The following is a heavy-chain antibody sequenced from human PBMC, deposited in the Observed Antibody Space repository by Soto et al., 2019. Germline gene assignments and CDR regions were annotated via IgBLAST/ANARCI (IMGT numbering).Heavy chain of an antibody. J-gene: IGHJ4*02. V-gene: IGHV4-4*02. D-gene: IGHD2-2*01. CDR2: IYHSGSP. CDR3: AKRKYCPSTTCFDY. CDR1: GGSVSSTNW. Sequence: SETLSLTCAVSGGSVSSTNWWTWVRQPPGKRLEWIGEIYHSGSPTYSPSLRGRATISVDKSNNQFSLRLRSVTAEDTAVYYCAKRKYCPSTTCFDYWGQGTQVTVSS.